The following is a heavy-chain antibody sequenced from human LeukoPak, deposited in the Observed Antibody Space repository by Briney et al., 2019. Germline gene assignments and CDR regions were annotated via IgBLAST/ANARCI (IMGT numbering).Heavy chain of an antibody. Sequence: SETLSLTCTVSGGSTSSYYWSWTRQPPGKGLEWIGYIYYSGSTNYNPSLKSRVTISVDTSKNQFSLKLSSVTAADTAVYYCARYPPNFWSGFYFDYWGQGTLVTVSS. CDR3: ARYPPNFWSGFYFDY. V-gene: IGHV4-59*01. CDR1: GGSTSSYY. D-gene: IGHD3-3*01. CDR2: IYYSGST. J-gene: IGHJ4*02.